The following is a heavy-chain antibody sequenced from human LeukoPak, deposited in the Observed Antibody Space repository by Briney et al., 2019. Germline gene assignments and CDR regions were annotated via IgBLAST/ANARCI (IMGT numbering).Heavy chain of an antibody. CDR2: INPNSGGT. V-gene: IGHV1-2*02. J-gene: IGHJ5*02. Sequence: ASVKVSCKASGYTFTGYYMHWVRQAPGQGLEWMGWINPNSGGTNYAQRFQGRVTMTRDTSISTAYMELSSLRSEDTAVYYCARDLPYCSSTSCYTGGHNWFDPWGQGTLVTVSS. D-gene: IGHD2-2*02. CDR3: ARDLPYCSSTSCYTGGHNWFDP. CDR1: GYTFTGYY.